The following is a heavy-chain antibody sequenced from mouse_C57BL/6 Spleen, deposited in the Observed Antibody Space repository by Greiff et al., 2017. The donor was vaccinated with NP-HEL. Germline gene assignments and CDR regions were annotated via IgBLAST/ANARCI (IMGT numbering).Heavy chain of an antibody. CDR1: GFTFSDYG. J-gene: IGHJ1*03. CDR3: ARQEKLGEGYFDV. Sequence: EVKLVESGGGLVQPGGSLKLSCAASGFTFSDYGMAWVRQAPRKGPEWVAFISNLAYSIYYADTVTGRFTISRENAKNTLYLAMSSLRSGDTAMYYCARQEKLGEGYFDVWGTGTTVTVSS. CDR2: ISNLAYSI. D-gene: IGHD4-1*01. V-gene: IGHV5-15*01.